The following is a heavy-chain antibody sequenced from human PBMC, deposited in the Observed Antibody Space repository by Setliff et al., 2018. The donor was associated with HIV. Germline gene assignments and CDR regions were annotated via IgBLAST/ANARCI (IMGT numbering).Heavy chain of an antibody. CDR3: AAGGGSRFSPNAFDI. CDR1: GSTFSTSA. CDR2: VAVGSGAS. Sequence: GGPVKVSCQAFGSTFSTSAVQWVRQSRGEPLEWIGWVAVGSGASNYAQKFQERVTISTDISTSTAYMELSSLRSEDTALYYCAAGGGSRFSPNAFDIWGRGTVVTVSS. D-gene: IGHD1-26*01. V-gene: IGHV1-58*01. J-gene: IGHJ3*02.